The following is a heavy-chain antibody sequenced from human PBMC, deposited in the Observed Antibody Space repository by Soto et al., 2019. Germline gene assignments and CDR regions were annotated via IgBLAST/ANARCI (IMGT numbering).Heavy chain of an antibody. D-gene: IGHD7-27*01. CDR2: LSGNSDIV. J-gene: IGHJ4*02. V-gene: IGHV3-9*01. CDR3: VISTGKFYADFDY. Sequence: GGSLRLSCVTSGFFFDNYAMHWVRRAPGKGPEWVSGLSGNSDIVAYADSVKGRFTISRDNAKKSLFLQMNNLRPEDTALYYCVISTGKFYADFDYWGQGTQVTVSS. CDR1: GFFFDNYA.